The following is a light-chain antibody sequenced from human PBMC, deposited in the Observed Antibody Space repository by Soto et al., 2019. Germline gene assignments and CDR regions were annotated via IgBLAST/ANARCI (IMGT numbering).Light chain of an antibody. CDR2: GAS. V-gene: IGKV3-20*01. CDR1: QSVSSSY. J-gene: IGKJ1*01. CDR3: QQYGSSPQRWT. Sequence: EIVLPQSPGTLSLSPGERATLSCRASQSVSSSYLAWYQQKPGQAPRLLIYGASSRATGIPDRFSGSGSGTDFTLTISRLEPEDFAVYYCQQYGSSPQRWTFGQGTKVDIK.